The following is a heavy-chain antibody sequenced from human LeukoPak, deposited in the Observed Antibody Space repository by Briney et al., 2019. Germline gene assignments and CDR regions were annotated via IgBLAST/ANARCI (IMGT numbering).Heavy chain of an antibody. CDR1: GFTFSSYA. J-gene: IGHJ1*01. V-gene: IGHV3-23*01. CDR3: AKPYSNGWYAEYFQH. Sequence: GGSLRLSCAASGFTFSSYAMSWVRQAPGKGPEWVSAISGSGGSTYYADSVKGRFTISRDNSKNTLYLRMNSLRAEDTAVYYCAKPYSNGWYAEYFQHWGQGTLVTVSS. CDR2: ISGSGGST. D-gene: IGHD6-19*01.